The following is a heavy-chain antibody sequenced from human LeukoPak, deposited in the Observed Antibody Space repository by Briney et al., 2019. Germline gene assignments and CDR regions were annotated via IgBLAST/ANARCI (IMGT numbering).Heavy chain of an antibody. V-gene: IGHV4-30-2*01. Sequence: PPQTLSLTCTVSGGSISSGGYSWSWIRQPPGKGLEWIGYIYHSGSTYYNPSLKSRVTISVDTSKNQFSLKLSSVTAADTAVYYCARVYSSSWYPFYGMDVWGQGTTVTVSS. D-gene: IGHD6-13*01. CDR3: ARVYSSSWYPFYGMDV. CDR2: IYHSGST. CDR1: GGSISSGGYS. J-gene: IGHJ6*02.